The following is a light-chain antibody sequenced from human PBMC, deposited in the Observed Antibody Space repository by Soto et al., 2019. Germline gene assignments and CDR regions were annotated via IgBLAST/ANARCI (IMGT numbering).Light chain of an antibody. J-gene: IGKJ1*01. CDR1: QSVSDR. Sequence: EIVMTQSPATLSVSPGERAILSCRASQSVSDRLAWYQQKPGQGPRLLIYGASTRATGIPARFTGSGSGTEFTINISSLQSEDYAVYYCQQYKDWPPITFGRGTKVEI. V-gene: IGKV3-15*01. CDR3: QQYKDWPPIT. CDR2: GAS.